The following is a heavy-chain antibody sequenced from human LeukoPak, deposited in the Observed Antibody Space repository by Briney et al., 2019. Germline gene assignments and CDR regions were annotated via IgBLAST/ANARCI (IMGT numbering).Heavy chain of an antibody. Sequence: GSLTLSCAASGVSFSSSWMHWVRQAPGTGLEWVSRITTNGSTTNYADSVKGRFTISRDNAMSTLYLQMNSLRAEDTAVYYCARDFGPYGMDVWGQGTTVTVSS. CDR2: ITTNGSTT. D-gene: IGHD3-16*01. V-gene: IGHV3-74*01. J-gene: IGHJ6*02. CDR3: ARDFGPYGMDV. CDR1: GVSFSSSW.